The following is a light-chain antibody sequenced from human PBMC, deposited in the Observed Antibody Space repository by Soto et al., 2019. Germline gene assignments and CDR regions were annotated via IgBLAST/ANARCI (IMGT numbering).Light chain of an antibody. CDR2: EAS. Sequence: QSALTQPASVSGSPGQSITISCTGTSNDIGGYNLVSWYQQHPGKAPKLIIYEASERPSGVSDRFSGSRSGNTASLRISPLKAEDEDDYFCCSFAGGATFVFGGGTKLTVL. V-gene: IGLV2-23*02. CDR3: CSFAGGATFV. J-gene: IGLJ2*01. CDR1: SNDIGGYNL.